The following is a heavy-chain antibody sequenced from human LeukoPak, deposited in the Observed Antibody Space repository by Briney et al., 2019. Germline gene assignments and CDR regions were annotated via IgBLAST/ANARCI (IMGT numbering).Heavy chain of an antibody. CDR1: GGSISSSSYY. Sequence: SETLSLTCTVSGGSISSSSYYWGWIRQPPGKGLEWIGSIYYSGSTYYNPSLKSRVTISVDTSKNQFSLKLSSVTAADTAVYYCARVSRIPQMGYSYPPYYFDYWGQGTLVTVSS. V-gene: IGHV4-39*07. CDR3: ARVSRIPQMGYSYPPYYFDY. D-gene: IGHD5-18*01. J-gene: IGHJ4*02. CDR2: IYYSGST.